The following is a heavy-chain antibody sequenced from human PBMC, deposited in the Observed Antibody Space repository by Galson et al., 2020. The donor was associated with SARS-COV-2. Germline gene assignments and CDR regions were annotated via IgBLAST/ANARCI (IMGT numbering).Heavy chain of an antibody. CDR3: VRGYCGGDCYWGPLDF. V-gene: IGHV3-33*08. D-gene: IGHD2-21*02. CDR1: GFSFSDYY. CDR2: VWYDGSAK. J-gene: IGHJ4*02. Sequence: TGGSLRLSCAASGFSFSDYYMNWIRQAPGKGLEWVAVVWYDGSAKFYADSVKGRFTISRDSSKNTVYLQMNSLRAEDTALYYCVRGYCGGDCYWGPLDFWGQGALVTVSS.